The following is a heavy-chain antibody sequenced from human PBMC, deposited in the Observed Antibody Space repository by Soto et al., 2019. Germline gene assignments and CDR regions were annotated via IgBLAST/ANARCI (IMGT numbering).Heavy chain of an antibody. D-gene: IGHD5-12*01. CDR1: GYSFSSYG. CDR3: ARGGTYNGYDHAAEDN. CDR2: ISAYNGNT. Sequence: QVQLVQSGAEVKKPGASVKVSCVASGYSFSSYGISWVRQAPGQGLEWVGLISAYNGNTNYAQRVQGRVTMTTDISTTTAYMELRSLRSDDTAVYYCARGGTYNGYDHAAEDNWGQGTLVTVSS. V-gene: IGHV1-18*01. J-gene: IGHJ4*02.